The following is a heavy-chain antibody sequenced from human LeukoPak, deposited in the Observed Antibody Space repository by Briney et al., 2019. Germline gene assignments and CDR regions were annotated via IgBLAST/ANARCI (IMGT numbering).Heavy chain of an antibody. CDR2: INPDDTTI. J-gene: IGHJ4*02. CDR1: GYSFTNSW. Sequence: HGESLKTSCKASGYSFTNSWIGWGRQMPGKGLEWVAMINPDDTTIADSPFFQGQVTTSANRSITTAYQQCSSLTAADTALYCGAGPRRAERDEDFWGQGTLVTVSS. V-gene: IGHV5-51*01. D-gene: IGHD1-1*01. CDR3: AGPRRAERDEDF.